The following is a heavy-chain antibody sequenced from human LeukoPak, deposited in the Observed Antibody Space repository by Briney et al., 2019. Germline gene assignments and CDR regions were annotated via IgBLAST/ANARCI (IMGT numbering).Heavy chain of an antibody. V-gene: IGHV4-38-2*01. CDR3: ARRRDFWSGYYPNWFDP. Sequence: SETLSLTCAVSDYSISSGYYWGWIRQPPGKGLEWIGSIYHSGSTYYNPSLKSRVTISVDTSKNQFSLKLSSVTAADTAVYYCARRRDFWSGYYPNWFDPWGQGTLVTVSS. CDR2: IYHSGST. CDR1: DYSISSGYY. J-gene: IGHJ5*02. D-gene: IGHD3-3*01.